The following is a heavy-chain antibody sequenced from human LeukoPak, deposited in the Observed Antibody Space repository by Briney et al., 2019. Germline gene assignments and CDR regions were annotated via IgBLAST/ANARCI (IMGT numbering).Heavy chain of an antibody. CDR1: GGSFSGYY. J-gene: IGHJ6*03. CDR3: ASTTPYYDFWSGYYGSGYMDV. D-gene: IGHD3-3*01. Sequence: NSSETLSLTCAVYGGSFSGYYWSWIRQPPGKGLEWIGGINHSGSTNYNPSLKSRVTISVDTSKNQFSLKLSSVTAADTAVYYCASTTPYYDFWSGYYGSGYMDVWGKGTTVTVSS. CDR2: INHSGST. V-gene: IGHV4-34*01.